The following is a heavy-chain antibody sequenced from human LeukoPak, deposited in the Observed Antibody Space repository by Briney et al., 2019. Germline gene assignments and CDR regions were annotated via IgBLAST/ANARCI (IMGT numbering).Heavy chain of an antibody. V-gene: IGHV3-48*04. Sequence: GGSLRLSCAASGFTFSSYGMSWVRQAPGKGLEWVSDISSSGSTIYYADSVKGRFTISRDNAKNSLYLQMNSLRAEDTAVYYCARDNQRITIFGVVTPYFEYWGQGTLVTVSS. CDR2: ISSSGSTI. J-gene: IGHJ4*02. CDR3: ARDNQRITIFGVVTPYFEY. CDR1: GFTFSSYG. D-gene: IGHD3-3*01.